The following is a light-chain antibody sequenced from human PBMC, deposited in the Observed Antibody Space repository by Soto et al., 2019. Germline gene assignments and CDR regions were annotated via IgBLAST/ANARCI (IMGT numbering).Light chain of an antibody. J-gene: IGKJ3*01. CDR2: GAS. CDR3: QQYNNWVFI. CDR1: QRVSSN. V-gene: IGKV3-15*01. Sequence: EIVMTQSPATLSVSPGERATLSCRASQRVSSNLAWYQQKPGQAPRLLIYGASTRATGIPARFSGSGSGTEFTLTISVLQADAFVVYYCQQYNNWVFIFGPGTNGDSK.